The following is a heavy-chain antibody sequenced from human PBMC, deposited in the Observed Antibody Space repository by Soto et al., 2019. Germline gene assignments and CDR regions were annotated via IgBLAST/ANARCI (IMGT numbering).Heavy chain of an antibody. Sequence: GGSLRLSCAASGFTFSSYAMSWVRQAPGKGLEWVSAISGSGGSTYHADSVKGRFTISRDNSKNTLYLQMNSLRVEDTAVYYCAKHPYYGSGSWGASDIWGQGTMVTVSS. V-gene: IGHV3-23*01. J-gene: IGHJ3*02. CDR3: AKHPYYGSGSWGASDI. D-gene: IGHD3-10*01. CDR1: GFTFSSYA. CDR2: ISGSGGST.